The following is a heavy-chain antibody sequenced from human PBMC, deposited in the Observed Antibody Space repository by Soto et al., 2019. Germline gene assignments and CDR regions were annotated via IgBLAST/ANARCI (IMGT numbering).Heavy chain of an antibody. CDR2: INHSGST. J-gene: IGHJ4*02. CDR1: GGSFSGYY. V-gene: IGHV4-34*01. D-gene: IGHD3-9*01. Sequence: SETLSLTCAVYGGSFSGYYWSWIRQPPGKGLEWIGEINHSGSTNYNPSLKSRVIISVDTSKNQFSLKLSSVTAADTAVYYCARKYYDILTQKEFDYWGQGTLVTVSS. CDR3: ARKYYDILTQKEFDY.